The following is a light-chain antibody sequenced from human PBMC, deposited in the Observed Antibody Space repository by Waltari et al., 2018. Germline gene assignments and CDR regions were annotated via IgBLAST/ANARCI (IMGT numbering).Light chain of an antibody. V-gene: IGLV1-44*01. CDR3: AGWDDSLNGVV. Sequence: QSVLTQPPSASGTPGQRVTISCSGSNSNIGSNIVNWYQHLPGTAPKLLIYNNKQRPSGVPDRFSGSKSGTSASLASSGLLSEDEGDYYCAGWDDSLNGVVFGGGTKLTVL. CDR1: NSNIGSNI. J-gene: IGLJ2*01. CDR2: NNK.